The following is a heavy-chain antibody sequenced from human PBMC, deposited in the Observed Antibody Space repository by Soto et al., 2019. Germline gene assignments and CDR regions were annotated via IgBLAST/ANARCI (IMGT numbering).Heavy chain of an antibody. CDR3: AHTVVAGLGYYFDY. CDR2: LYWDDAK. D-gene: IGHD6-19*01. J-gene: IGHJ4*02. Sequence: QITLKESGPTLVKPTQTLTLTCTFSGFSLSSTRVAVGWIRQPPGKALEWLALLYWDDAKRYSPFLKSRLTTTKHTSKNPVGLTMTNSDPVDTATYYCAHTVVAGLGYYFDYWGQGTLVTVSS. V-gene: IGHV2-5*02. CDR1: GFSLSSTRVA.